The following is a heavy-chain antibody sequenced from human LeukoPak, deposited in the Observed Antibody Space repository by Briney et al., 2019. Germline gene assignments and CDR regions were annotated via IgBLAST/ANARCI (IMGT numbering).Heavy chain of an antibody. CDR2: INPNTGGT. D-gene: IGHD4-17*01. CDR1: GYTFTGYY. J-gene: IGHJ5*02. V-gene: IGHV1-2*02. Sequence: GASVKVSCKASGYTFTGYYMHWVRQAPGQGLEWMGWINPNTGGTHYAQKFQGRVTMTTDTSITTAYMDLSRLGSDDTAVYYCARSTVTSWFDPWGQGTLVTVSS. CDR3: ARSTVTSWFDP.